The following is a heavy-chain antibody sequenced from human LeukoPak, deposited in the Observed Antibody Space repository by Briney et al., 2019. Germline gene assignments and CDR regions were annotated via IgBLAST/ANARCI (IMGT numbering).Heavy chain of an antibody. Sequence: SETLSLTCTVSGGSISSSSYYWGWIRQPPGKGLEWIGYIYYSGSTNYNPSLKSRVTISVDTSKNQFSLKLSSVTAADTAVYYCARDLGGNFDYWGQGTLVTVSS. D-gene: IGHD3-3*01. CDR3: ARDLGGNFDY. CDR2: IYYSGST. J-gene: IGHJ4*02. V-gene: IGHV4-61*01. CDR1: GGSISSSSYY.